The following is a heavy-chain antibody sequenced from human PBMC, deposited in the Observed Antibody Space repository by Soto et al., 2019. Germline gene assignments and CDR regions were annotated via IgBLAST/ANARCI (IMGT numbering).Heavy chain of an antibody. J-gene: IGHJ4*02. Sequence: EVQLVESGGGLVQPGRSLRLSCAASGFTFDDYAMHWVRQAPGKGLEWVSGISWNSGSIGYADSVKGRFTISRDNAKNSLYLQMNSLRAEDTALYYCAKDNQGYSRAYGALDYWGQGTLVTVSS. CDR3: AKDNQGYSRAYGALDY. D-gene: IGHD6-25*01. CDR2: ISWNSGSI. V-gene: IGHV3-9*01. CDR1: GFTFDDYA.